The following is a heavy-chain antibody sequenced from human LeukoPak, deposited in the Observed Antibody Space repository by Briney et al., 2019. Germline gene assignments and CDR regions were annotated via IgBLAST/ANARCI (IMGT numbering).Heavy chain of an antibody. D-gene: IGHD6-13*01. CDR3: AREHSSSWYVGSGYYYGMDV. V-gene: IGHV1-69*01. J-gene: IGHJ6*02. CDR2: IIPIFGTA. CDR1: GGTFSSYA. Sequence: SVKVSCKASGGTFSSYAISWVRQAPGQGLEWMGGIIPIFGTANYAQKLQGRVTITADESTSTAYMELSSLRSEDTAVYYCAREHSSSWYVGSGYYYGMDVWGQGTTVTVSS.